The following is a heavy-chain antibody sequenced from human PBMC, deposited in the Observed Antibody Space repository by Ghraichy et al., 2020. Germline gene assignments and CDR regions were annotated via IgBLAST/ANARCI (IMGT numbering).Heavy chain of an antibody. D-gene: IGHD2-2*01. J-gene: IGHJ4*02. CDR1: GFNFNTLA. Sequence: GGSLRLSCAASGFNFNTLAMHWVRQAPGKGLEWVAVISNDGLNEKYADSVKGRFTISRDNSKNTIHLQMNSLTPEDTAVYYCVRTDCSSVDCRRLDFWGQGTLVTVSS. V-gene: IGHV3-30*04. CDR2: ISNDGLNE. CDR3: VRTDCSSVDCRRLDF.